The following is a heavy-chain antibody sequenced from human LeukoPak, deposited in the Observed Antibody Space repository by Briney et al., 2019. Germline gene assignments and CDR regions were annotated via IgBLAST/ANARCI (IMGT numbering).Heavy chain of an antibody. D-gene: IGHD3-16*02. CDR3: ARSSYDYVWGSYRPSYYFDY. J-gene: IGHJ4*02. CDR2: IYPGDSDT. V-gene: IGHV5-51*01. CDR1: GYSFTNYW. Sequence: RGESLKISCKGSGYSFTNYWIGWVRQMPGKGLEWMGIIYPGDSDTRYSPSFQGQVTISADKSISTAYLQWSSLKASDTAMYYCARSSYDYVWGSYRPSYYFDYWGQGTLVTVSS.